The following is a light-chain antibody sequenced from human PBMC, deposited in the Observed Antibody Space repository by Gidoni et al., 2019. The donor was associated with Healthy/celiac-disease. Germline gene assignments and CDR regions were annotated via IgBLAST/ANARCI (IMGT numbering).Light chain of an antibody. CDR2: EVS. CDR3: SSYTSSSTPVV. V-gene: IGLV2-14*01. J-gene: IGLJ2*01. CDR1: SSDVGGYNY. Sequence: QSALTQPASVSGSPGQSITISSTGTSSDVGGYNYVSWYQQHPGKAPKLMIYEVSNRPSGVSNRFSGSKSGNTASLTISGLQAEDEADYYCSSYTSSSTPVVFGGGTKLTVL.